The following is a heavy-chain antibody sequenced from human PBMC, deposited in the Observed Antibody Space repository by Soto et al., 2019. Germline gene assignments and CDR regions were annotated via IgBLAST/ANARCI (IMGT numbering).Heavy chain of an antibody. CDR2: IIPVLNIT. Sequence: QVQLVQSGAEVQKPGSSLRVSCEASGGTLSSYTFNWVRQAPGQGLEWMGRIIPVLNITNYAQNFKGRVTITADKSTSTVYMELSSLRSDDSAIYYCARGGWMTDGGMNYYSYYMDVWGKGSTVTVSS. CDR3: ARGGWMTDGGMNYYSYYMDV. D-gene: IGHD3-16*01. CDR1: GGTLSSYT. V-gene: IGHV1-69*02. J-gene: IGHJ6*03.